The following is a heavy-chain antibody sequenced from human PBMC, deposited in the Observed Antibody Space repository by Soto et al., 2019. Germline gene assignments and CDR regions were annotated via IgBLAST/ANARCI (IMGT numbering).Heavy chain of an antibody. V-gene: IGHV1-18*01. CDR1: GYTFTSYG. D-gene: IGHD2-15*01. Sequence: ASVKVSCKASGYTFTSYGISWVRQAPGQGLEWMGWISAYNGNTNYAQKLQGRVTMTTDTATSTAYMELRSLRSDDTAVYYCATGYCSGDSCYSDTDAFDIWGQGTMVTVSS. J-gene: IGHJ3*02. CDR2: ISAYNGNT. CDR3: ATGYCSGDSCYSDTDAFDI.